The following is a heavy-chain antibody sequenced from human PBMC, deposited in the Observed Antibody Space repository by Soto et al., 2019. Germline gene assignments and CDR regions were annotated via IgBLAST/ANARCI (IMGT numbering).Heavy chain of an antibody. Sequence: EVQLLESGGGLVQPGGSRRLSCAASGFTFSSYAMSWVRQAPGKGLEWVSAINGRGGNTYYADSVKGRFTVSRDNSKNTLYLQMNRLRADDTDVYYCAKDPHLTGTYDGWGQGTLVTVSS. CDR3: AKDPHLTGTYDG. J-gene: IGHJ4*02. CDR1: GFTFSSYA. V-gene: IGHV3-23*01. CDR2: INGRGGNT. D-gene: IGHD4-17*01.